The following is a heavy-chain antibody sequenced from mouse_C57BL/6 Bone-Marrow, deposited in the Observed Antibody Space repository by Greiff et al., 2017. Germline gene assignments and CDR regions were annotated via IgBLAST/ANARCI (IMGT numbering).Heavy chain of an antibody. CDR2: ISSGGDYI. CDR3: TRGGKMVTYFDD. D-gene: IGHD2-3*01. V-gene: IGHV5-9-1*02. CDR1: GFTFSSYA. J-gene: IGHJ2*01. Sequence: EVQVVESGEGLVKPGGSLKLSCAASGFTFSSYAMSWVRQTPEKRLEWVAYISSGGDYIYYADTVKGRFTISRDNARNTLYLQMSIRKSDDTAMYYCTRGGKMVTYFDDWGQGTTRTVSS.